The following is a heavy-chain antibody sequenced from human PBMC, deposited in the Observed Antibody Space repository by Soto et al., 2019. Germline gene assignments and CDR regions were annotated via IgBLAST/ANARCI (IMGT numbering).Heavy chain of an antibody. D-gene: IGHD3-16*01. J-gene: IGHJ6*02. CDR1: GFTFSTYW. V-gene: IGHV3-74*01. Sequence: PGGSLRLSCAASGFTFSTYWMHWVRQAPGKGLVWVSRIKSDGSDTRNADSVKGRFTISRDNAKNTLYLQMNSLRADDTAVYYCTRGTSYDMDVWGQGTTVTVSS. CDR3: TRGTSYDMDV. CDR2: IKSDGSDT.